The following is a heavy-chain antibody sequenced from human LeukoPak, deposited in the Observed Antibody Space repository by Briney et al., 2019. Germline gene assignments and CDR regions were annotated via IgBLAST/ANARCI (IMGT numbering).Heavy chain of an antibody. CDR1: GFTFSSYG. CDR2: IWYDGSNK. CDR3: ARGPYGDYVLDAFDI. Sequence: GGSLRLSCAASGFTFSSYGLHWVRQAPGKGLEWVAVIWYDGSNKYYADSVKGRFTISRDNSKNTLYLQMNSLRAEDTAVYYCARGPYGDYVLDAFDIWGEGKMVTASS. V-gene: IGHV3-33*01. J-gene: IGHJ3*02. D-gene: IGHD4-17*01.